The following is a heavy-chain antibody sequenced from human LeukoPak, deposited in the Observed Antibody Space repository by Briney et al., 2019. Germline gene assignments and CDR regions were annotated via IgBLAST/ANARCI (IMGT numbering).Heavy chain of an antibody. CDR2: IYGSGNP. CDR1: GGSMGNYY. Sequence: SETLSLSCTVSGGSMGNYYWNWIRQPAGRGLEWIGRIYGSGNPTYNPSLKSRVTPSRDTSNNQFSLRLTSVTAADSAVYYCARDFPTLLWSGDLLSPEYNYFMDVWGKGTTVTVSS. D-gene: IGHD3-10*01. CDR3: ARDFPTLLWSGDLLSPEYNYFMDV. J-gene: IGHJ6*03. V-gene: IGHV4-4*07.